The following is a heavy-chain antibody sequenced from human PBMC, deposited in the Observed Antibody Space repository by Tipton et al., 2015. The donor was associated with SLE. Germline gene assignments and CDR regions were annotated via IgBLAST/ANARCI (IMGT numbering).Heavy chain of an antibody. CDR1: GGSISSHY. CDR2: IYYRWNT. V-gene: IGHV4-59*11. CDR3: ARDGRGYCDNSGCSEYHWFDP. J-gene: IGHJ5*02. Sequence: TLSLTCTVSGGSISSHYWSWFRQPPGKGLEWIGYIYYRWNTKYNPSLNSRVTISLDTSRTQFSLKLSSVTAADTAVYYCARDGRGYCDNSGCSEYHWFDPWGQGTLVTVSS. D-gene: IGHD2-15*01.